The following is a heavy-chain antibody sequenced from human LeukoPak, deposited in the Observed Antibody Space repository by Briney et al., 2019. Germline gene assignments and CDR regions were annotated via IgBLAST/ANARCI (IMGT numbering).Heavy chain of an antibody. D-gene: IGHD3-3*01. CDR1: GGSISSGGYS. CDR2: IYYSGST. V-gene: IGHV4-30-4*07. Sequence: SETLSLTCAVSGGSISSGGYSWSWIRQPPGKGLEWIGYIYYSGSTYYNPSLKSRATISVDTSKNQFSLKLSSVTAADTAVYYCARRTEDYDFWSGYYINHYFDYWGQGTLVTVSS. J-gene: IGHJ4*02. CDR3: ARRTEDYDFWSGYYINHYFDY.